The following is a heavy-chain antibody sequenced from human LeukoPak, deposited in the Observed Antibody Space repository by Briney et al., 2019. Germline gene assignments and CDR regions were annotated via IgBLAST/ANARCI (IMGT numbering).Heavy chain of an antibody. D-gene: IGHD2-15*01. J-gene: IGHJ4*02. CDR2: INHSGST. CDR3: ARGYCSGGSCYFDH. Sequence: SETLSLTCAVYGGSFSGYYWSWIRQPPGKGLEWIGEINHSGSTNYNPSLKSRVTISVDTSKNQFSLKLSSVTAADTAVYYCARGYCSGGSCYFDHWGQGTLVTVSS. CDR1: GGSFSGYY. V-gene: IGHV4-34*01.